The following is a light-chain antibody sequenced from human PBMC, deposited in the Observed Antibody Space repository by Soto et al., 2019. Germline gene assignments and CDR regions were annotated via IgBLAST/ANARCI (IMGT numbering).Light chain of an antibody. Sequence: DIQMTQSHSTLSASVGDRVTITCRASQSISTWLAWYQQKTGKAPKLLIYKASSLEGGVPSRFRGSGSGTDFNITISSLQPDDFATYYCQQYNTCPLTFGGGTTVEIK. CDR3: QQYNTCPLT. J-gene: IGKJ4*01. CDR2: KAS. CDR1: QSISTW. V-gene: IGKV1-5*03.